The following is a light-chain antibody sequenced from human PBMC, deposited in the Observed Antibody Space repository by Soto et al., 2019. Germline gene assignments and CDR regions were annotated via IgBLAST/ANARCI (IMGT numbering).Light chain of an antibody. CDR2: DAS. Sequence: EIVLTQSPATLSLSPGERATLSCRASQSVSSYLAWYQQXXXXAPRLLIYDASNRATGIPARFSGTGSGTDFTLTISSLEPEDSAVYYCQQRSNWPRTFGQGTKLEI. J-gene: IGKJ2*01. CDR3: QQRSNWPRT. V-gene: IGKV3-11*01. CDR1: QSVSSY.